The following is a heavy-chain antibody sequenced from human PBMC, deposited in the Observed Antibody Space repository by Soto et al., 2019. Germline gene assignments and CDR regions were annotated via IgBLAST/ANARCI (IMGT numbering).Heavy chain of an antibody. J-gene: IGHJ4*02. CDR3: ARHVHGDLDY. D-gene: IGHD4-17*01. V-gene: IGHV4-59*08. CDR1: GGSISSYY. CDR2: IYYSGST. Sequence: SETLSLTCTVSGGSISSYYWSWIRQPPGKGLEWIGYIYYSGSTNYNPSLKSRVTISVDTSKNQFSLKLSSVTAADTAVYYCARHVHGDLDYWGQGTLVTVSS.